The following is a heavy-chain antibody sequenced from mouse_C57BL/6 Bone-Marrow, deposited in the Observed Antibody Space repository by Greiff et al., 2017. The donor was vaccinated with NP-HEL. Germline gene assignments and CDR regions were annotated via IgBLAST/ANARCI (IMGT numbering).Heavy chain of an antibody. CDR1: GFNIKDDY. CDR2: IDPENGDT. J-gene: IGHJ1*03. CDR3: TTSIYYYCSSYWYFDV. Sequence: VQLQQSGAELVRPGASVKLSCTASGFNIKDDYMHWVKQRPEQGLEWIGWIDPENGDTEYASKFQGKATITADTSSNTAYLQLSSLTSEDTAVYYCTTSIYYYCSSYWYFDVWGTGTTVTVSS. V-gene: IGHV14-4*01. D-gene: IGHD1-1*01.